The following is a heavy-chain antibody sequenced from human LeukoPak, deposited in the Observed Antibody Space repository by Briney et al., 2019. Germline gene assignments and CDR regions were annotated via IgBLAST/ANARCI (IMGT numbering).Heavy chain of an antibody. Sequence: GSLRLSCAASGFSISSNYMTWVRQPPGKGLEWIGEINHSGSTNYNPSLKSRVTISVDTSKNQFSLKLSSVTAADTAVYYCARRGSGWYNSGLLDYWGQGTLVTVSS. CDR3: ARRGSGWYNSGLLDY. V-gene: IGHV4-34*01. D-gene: IGHD6-19*01. CDR1: GFSISSNY. CDR2: INHSGST. J-gene: IGHJ4*02.